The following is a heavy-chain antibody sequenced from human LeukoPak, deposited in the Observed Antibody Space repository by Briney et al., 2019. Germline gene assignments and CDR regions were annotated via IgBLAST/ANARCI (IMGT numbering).Heavy chain of an antibody. V-gene: IGHV1-24*01. D-gene: IGHD2-2*01. Sequence: ASVKVSCKVSVYILTELSISMHWVRQTHGEGLEWMGGFDPEDGEKIYAQKFQGRLTMTEDTSTDTAYMELNSLTSEDTAVYYCATAPKIRTRVDYWGQGTLVTVSS. J-gene: IGHJ4*02. CDR1: VYILTELSIS. CDR2: FDPEDGEK. CDR3: ATAPKIRTRVDY.